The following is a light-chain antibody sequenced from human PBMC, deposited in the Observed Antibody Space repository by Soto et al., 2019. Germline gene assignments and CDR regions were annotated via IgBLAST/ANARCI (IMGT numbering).Light chain of an antibody. Sequence: SYELTQPPSVSVAPGRTATITCGGNNIGIKSVHWYHQKPGQAPVLVVYDDDDRPSGIPERISGSNSGNTATLTISRVEAGDEADYYCQVWDSYSDHYVFGTGTKVTVL. CDR2: DDD. CDR3: QVWDSYSDHYV. J-gene: IGLJ1*01. V-gene: IGLV3-21*02. CDR1: NIGIKS.